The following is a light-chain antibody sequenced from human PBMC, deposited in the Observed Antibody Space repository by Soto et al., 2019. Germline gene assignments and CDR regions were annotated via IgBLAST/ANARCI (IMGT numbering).Light chain of an antibody. CDR1: QSVSTNY. CDR3: QQYGSSPPT. CDR2: GAS. J-gene: IGKJ1*01. Sequence: EIVLTQSPGTLSLSPGERATLSCRASQSVSTNYLAWYQRKPGQAPRLLIYGASSRATDIPDRFSGSGPGTDFTLTITRLKPDDFAVYYCQQYGSSPPTFGQGTKVEL. V-gene: IGKV3-20*01.